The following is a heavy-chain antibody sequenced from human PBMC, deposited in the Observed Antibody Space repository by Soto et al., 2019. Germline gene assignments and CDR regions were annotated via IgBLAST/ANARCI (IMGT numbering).Heavy chain of an antibody. V-gene: IGHV3-33*03. CDR2: IWYDGSNT. J-gene: IGHJ4*02. CDR3: AAATTWIFDFPY. D-gene: IGHD1-1*01. Sequence: QAQLVESGGGVFQPGTSLRLSCAASGFTISTHGMHWVRQAPGKGLEWLANIWYDGSNTFYAESVKGRFSISKDNSKNTLYLQMCSLRALDTAVYYCAAATTWIFDFPYWGQGTQVTVSS. CDR1: GFTISTHG.